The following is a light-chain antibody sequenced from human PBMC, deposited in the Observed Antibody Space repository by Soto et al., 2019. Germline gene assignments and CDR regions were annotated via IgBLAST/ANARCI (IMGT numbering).Light chain of an antibody. V-gene: IGKV1-39*01. Sequence: DIQMTQSPSSLSASVGDRVTITCRASQTINKNLNWYQQKPGQAPNLLIYSASDFQSGVPSRFIGSGSGTEFTLTTSGLQPEDFATYYCQQSFSTPYTFGQGTELQI. CDR2: SAS. CDR1: QTINKN. J-gene: IGKJ2*01. CDR3: QQSFSTPYT.